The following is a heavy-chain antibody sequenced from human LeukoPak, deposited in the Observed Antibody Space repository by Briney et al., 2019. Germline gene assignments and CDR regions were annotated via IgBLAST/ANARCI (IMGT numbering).Heavy chain of an antibody. CDR3: ARDDYAGSRRTNFDY. J-gene: IGHJ4*02. D-gene: IGHD4-17*01. Sequence: GGSLRLSCAASGFTFSSYAMSWVRQAPGKGLEWVSSISSGGSSTYYADSVKGRFTISRDNSKNTLSLQMNSLRAEDTALYYCARDDYAGSRRTNFDYWGQGTLVTVSS. CDR2: ISSGGSST. V-gene: IGHV3-23*01. CDR1: GFTFSSYA.